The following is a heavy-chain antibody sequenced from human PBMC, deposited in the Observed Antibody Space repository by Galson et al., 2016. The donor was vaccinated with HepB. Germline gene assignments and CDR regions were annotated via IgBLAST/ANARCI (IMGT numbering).Heavy chain of an antibody. CDR1: GWSISNGGHY. J-gene: IGHJ4*02. Sequence: TLSLTCSVSGWSISNGGHYWSWIRQHPGKGLELAGFLYYSGSTFYNPALKSRLTLSVDTSKNQFSLTLRSVTAADTAVYYCARSLYFHDANIYPEYWGQGSLVTVSS. CDR2: LYYSGST. V-gene: IGHV4-31*03. D-gene: IGHD3-9*01. CDR3: ARSLYFHDANIYPEY.